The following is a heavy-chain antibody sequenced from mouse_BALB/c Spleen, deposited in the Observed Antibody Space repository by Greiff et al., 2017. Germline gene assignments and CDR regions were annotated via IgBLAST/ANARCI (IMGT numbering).Heavy chain of an antibody. Sequence: EVKLVESGPGLVKPSQSLSLTCTVTGYSITSDYAWNWIRQFPGNKLEWMGYISYSGSTSYNPSLKSRISITRDTSKNQFFLQLNSVTTEDTATYYCASSQPAYFDYWGQGTTLTVSS. CDR1: GYSITSDYA. J-gene: IGHJ2*01. V-gene: IGHV3-2*02. CDR3: ASSQPAYFDY. D-gene: IGHD6-1*01. CDR2: ISYSGST.